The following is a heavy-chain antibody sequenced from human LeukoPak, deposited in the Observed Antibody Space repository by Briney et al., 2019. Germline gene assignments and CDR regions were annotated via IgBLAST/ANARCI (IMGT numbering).Heavy chain of an antibody. J-gene: IGHJ3*02. CDR3: AKDESAYCGGDCPRTYAFDI. Sequence: GGSLRLSCAASGFTVSSNYMSWVRQAPGKGLEWVSVIYSGGSTYYADSMKGRFTISRDNSKNTLYLQMNSLRAEDAAVYYCAKDESAYCGGDCPRTYAFDIWGQGTMVTVSS. V-gene: IGHV3-53*01. CDR2: IYSGGST. D-gene: IGHD2-21*01. CDR1: GFTVSSNY.